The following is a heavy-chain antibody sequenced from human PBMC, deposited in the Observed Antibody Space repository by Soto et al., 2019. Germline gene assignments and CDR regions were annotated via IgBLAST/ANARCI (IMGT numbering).Heavy chain of an antibody. CDR1: GXXXXXXX. CDR3: XXXXXXXXXXXMDV. V-gene: IGHV1-2*02. CDR2: INPQTGGT. J-gene: IGHJ6*02. Sequence: QVQLVQSGAEVKTPGASVRVSCKASGXXXXXXXXXXXXXXXXQGXEWMGWINPQTGGTSYAQKFQGRVTLSRDTSINTAYLELXRVRXXXXAXXXXXXXXXXXXXXXMDVXGQGTTVTVSS.